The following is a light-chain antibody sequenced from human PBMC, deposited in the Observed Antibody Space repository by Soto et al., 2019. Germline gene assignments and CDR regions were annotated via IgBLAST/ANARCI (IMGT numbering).Light chain of an antibody. J-gene: IGKJ5*01. CDR1: QSLSGTY. Sequence: EIVLTPSPGTLSLSPGDSATLPCRARQSLSGTYLAWYQQTPGQAPRLLIYGSFSRATGIPDRFSASGSGTDFTLTISRLAPEDSAVYYCQQYGTLITFGQGTRLEVK. V-gene: IGKV3-20*01. CDR3: QQYGTLIT. CDR2: GSF.